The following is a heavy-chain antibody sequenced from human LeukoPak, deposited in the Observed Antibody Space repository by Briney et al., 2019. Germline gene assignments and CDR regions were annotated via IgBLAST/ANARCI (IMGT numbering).Heavy chain of an antibody. D-gene: IGHD3-22*01. CDR1: GGTFSSYA. Sequence: SVKVSCKASGGTFSSYAISWVRQAPGQGLEWMGGIIPIFGTANYAQKFQGRVTITADESTSTAYMELSSLRSEDTAVYYCAREVYYDSSGYKYYFDYWGQGPLVTVSS. CDR3: AREVYYDSSGYKYYFDY. J-gene: IGHJ4*02. V-gene: IGHV1-69*13. CDR2: IIPIFGTA.